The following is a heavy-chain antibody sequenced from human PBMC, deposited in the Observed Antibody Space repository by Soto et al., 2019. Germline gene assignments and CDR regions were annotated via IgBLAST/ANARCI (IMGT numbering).Heavy chain of an antibody. D-gene: IGHD6-13*01. J-gene: IGHJ6*02. V-gene: IGHV3-30-3*01. CDR1: GFTFSSYA. CDR2: ISYDGSNK. Sequence: GGSLRLSCAASGFTFSSYAMHWVRQAPGKGLEWVAVISYDGSNKYYADSVKGRFTISRDNSKNTLYLQMNSLRAEDTAVYYCASTSNALQQLVYYYYGMDVWGQGTTVTVSS. CDR3: ASTSNALQQLVYYYYGMDV.